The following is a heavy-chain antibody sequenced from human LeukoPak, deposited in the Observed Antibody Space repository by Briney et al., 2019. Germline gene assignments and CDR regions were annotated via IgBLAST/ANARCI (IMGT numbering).Heavy chain of an antibody. V-gene: IGHV3-30-3*01. D-gene: IGHD2-2*01. Sequence: GGSLRLSCAASGFTFSSYAMHWVRQAPGKELEWVAVISHDGSNKYYADSVKGRFTISRDNSKNTLYLQMNSLRAEDTAVYYCARDPHSYCSSTSCYGYAFDIWGQGTMVTVSS. J-gene: IGHJ3*02. CDR1: GFTFSSYA. CDR3: ARDPHSYCSSTSCYGYAFDI. CDR2: ISHDGSNK.